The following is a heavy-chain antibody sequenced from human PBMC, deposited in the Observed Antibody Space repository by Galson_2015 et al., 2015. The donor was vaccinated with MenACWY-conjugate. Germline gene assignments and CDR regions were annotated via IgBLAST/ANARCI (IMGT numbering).Heavy chain of an antibody. J-gene: IGHJ4*02. V-gene: IGHV1-18*01. Sequence: SVKVSCKASGYTFTSFHISWVRQAPGQGLEWMGLIRIYNGNTNYAQKLQGRVTMTTDKATTKVYMELRSLKSEDTAVYFCSSQDTVGVFGVLIDYWGQGTLVSVSS. D-gene: IGHD2-8*01. CDR3: SSQDTVGVFGVLIDY. CDR1: GYTFTSFH. CDR2: IRIYNGNT.